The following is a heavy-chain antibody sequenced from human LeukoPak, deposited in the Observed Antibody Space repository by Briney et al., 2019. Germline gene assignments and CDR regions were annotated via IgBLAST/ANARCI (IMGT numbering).Heavy chain of an antibody. D-gene: IGHD3-22*01. CDR2: IYYSGST. Sequence: SETLSLTCTVSGGSISSSSYYWGWIRQPPGKGLEWIGSIYYSGSTYYNPSLKSRVTISVDTSKNQFSLKLSSVTAADTAVYYCARKGGYSSGYYYWGQGTLVTVSS. CDR3: ARKGGYSSGYYY. V-gene: IGHV4-39*01. CDR1: GGSISSSSYY. J-gene: IGHJ4*02.